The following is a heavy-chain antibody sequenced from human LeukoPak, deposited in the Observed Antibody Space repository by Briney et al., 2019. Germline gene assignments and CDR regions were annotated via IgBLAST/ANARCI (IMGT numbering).Heavy chain of an antibody. CDR1: GGSFSGYY. Sequence: PSETLSLTCAVYGGSFSGYYWSWIRQPPGKGLEWIGEINHSGSSNYNPSLKSRVTIALDTSKNQFSLRPSSVTAADTAVYYCARKFDYWGQGTLVTVSS. J-gene: IGHJ4*02. V-gene: IGHV4-34*01. CDR2: INHSGSS. CDR3: ARKFDY.